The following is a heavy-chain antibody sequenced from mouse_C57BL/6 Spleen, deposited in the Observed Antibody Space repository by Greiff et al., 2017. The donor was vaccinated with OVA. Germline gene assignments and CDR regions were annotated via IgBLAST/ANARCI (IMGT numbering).Heavy chain of an antibody. Sequence: QVQLQQSGAELVKPGASVTISCKASGYTFTDYYINWVKQRPGQGLEWIGEIGPGSGSTYYNEQFKGKATLTADNSSSTAYMRLSSLTSEDYAVYFCATGTRAMDYWGQGTSVTVSS. V-gene: IGHV1-77*01. D-gene: IGHD4-1*01. CDR2: IGPGSGST. CDR1: GYTFTDYY. CDR3: ATGTRAMDY. J-gene: IGHJ4*01.